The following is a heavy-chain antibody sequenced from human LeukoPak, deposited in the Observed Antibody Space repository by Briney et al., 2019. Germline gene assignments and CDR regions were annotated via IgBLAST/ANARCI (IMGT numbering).Heavy chain of an antibody. V-gene: IGHV4-39*01. CDR1: GGSISSSSYY. CDR2: IYYSGST. J-gene: IGHJ6*02. CDR3: ASSEATTTPPPYGMDV. Sequence: SETLSLTCTVSGGSISSSSYYWGWIRQPPGKGLEWIGSIYYSGSTYYNPSLKSRVTISVDTSKNQFSLKLSSVTAADTAVYYCASSEATTTPPPYGMDVWGQGTTVTVSS. D-gene: IGHD5-12*01.